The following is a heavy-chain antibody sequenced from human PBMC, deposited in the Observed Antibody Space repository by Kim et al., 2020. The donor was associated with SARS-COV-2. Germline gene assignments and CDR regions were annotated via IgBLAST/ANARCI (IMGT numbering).Heavy chain of an antibody. CDR1: GFTFSSYW. CDR3: ARDDSSSWYHLYGMDV. V-gene: IGHV3-7*03. CDR2: IKQDGSEK. D-gene: IGHD6-13*01. Sequence: GGSLRLSCAASGFTFSSYWMSWVRQAPGKGLEWVANIKQDGSEKYYVDSVKGRFTISRDNAKNSLYLQMNSLRAEDTAVYYCARDDSSSWYHLYGMDVWGQGTTLTVSS. J-gene: IGHJ6*02.